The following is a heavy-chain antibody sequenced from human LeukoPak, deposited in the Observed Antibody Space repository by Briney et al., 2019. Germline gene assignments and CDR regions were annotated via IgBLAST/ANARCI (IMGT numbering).Heavy chain of an antibody. J-gene: IGHJ6*03. CDR1: GGSISSSSYY. Sequence: SETLSLTCTVSGGSISSSSYYWGWIRQPPGKGLEWIGSIYYSGSTYYNPSLKSRVTISVDTSKNQFSLKLSSVTAADTAVYYCASVYYYDSSGYYSSYHYYYMDVWGKGTTVTVSS. D-gene: IGHD3-22*01. CDR2: IYYSGST. CDR3: ASVYYYDSSGYYSSYHYYYMDV. V-gene: IGHV4-39*01.